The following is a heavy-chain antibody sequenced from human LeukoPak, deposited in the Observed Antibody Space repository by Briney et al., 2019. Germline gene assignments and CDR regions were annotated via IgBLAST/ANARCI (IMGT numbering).Heavy chain of an antibody. D-gene: IGHD6-13*01. CDR3: AKEKAGSPFFDY. CDR2: FIWNSGRI. CDR1: GVTFDDYA. V-gene: IGHV3-9*01. Sequence: GGSLRLSCAASGVTFDDYAMHWARQAPGKGLEWVSGFIWNSGRIGYADSVKGRFTISRDNAKNSLYLQMNSLRPEDTALYYCAKEKAGSPFFDYWGQGTLVTVSS. J-gene: IGHJ4*02.